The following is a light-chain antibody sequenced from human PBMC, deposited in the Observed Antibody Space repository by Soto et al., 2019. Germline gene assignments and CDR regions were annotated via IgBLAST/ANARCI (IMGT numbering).Light chain of an antibody. J-gene: IGKJ2*01. CDR1: QSLLNSDGNTY. CDR2: KVS. V-gene: IGKV2D-30*01. Sequence: DVVMTQFPLSLSVTLGQPASISCRSGQSLLNSDGNTYLNWFHQRPGQSPRRLIYKVSNLDSGVPDRFSGSGSGTYFTHNINTLEADDVGIYYCMQGTHWPRTFGQGAKLEIK. CDR3: MQGTHWPRT.